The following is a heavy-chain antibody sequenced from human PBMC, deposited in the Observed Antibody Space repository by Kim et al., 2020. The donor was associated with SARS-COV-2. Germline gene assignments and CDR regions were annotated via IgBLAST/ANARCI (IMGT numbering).Heavy chain of an antibody. CDR2: INPSGGST. J-gene: IGHJ6*02. Sequence: ASVKVSCKASGYTFTSYYMHWVRQAPGQGLEWMGIINPSGGSTSYAQKFQGRVTMTRDTSTSTVYMELSSLRSEDTAVYYCARVSEKTKDPVTAGRFYYYGMDVWGQGTTVTVSS. V-gene: IGHV1-46*01. D-gene: IGHD2-21*02. CDR1: GYTFTSYY. CDR3: ARVSEKTKDPVTAGRFYYYGMDV.